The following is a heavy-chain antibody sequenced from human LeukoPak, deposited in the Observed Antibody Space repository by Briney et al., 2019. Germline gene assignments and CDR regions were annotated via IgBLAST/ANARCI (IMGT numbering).Heavy chain of an antibody. CDR1: GFTFSNYW. Sequence: PGGSLRLSCAASGFTFSNYWMSWVRQVPGKGLEWLANIKVDGSETYYVDSLKGRFTISRDNAKNSVYLQMNSLRAEDTAVYYCASNGIWGQGTLVTVSS. CDR3: ASNGI. V-gene: IGHV3-7*01. D-gene: IGHD1-14*01. CDR2: IKVDGSET. J-gene: IGHJ4*02.